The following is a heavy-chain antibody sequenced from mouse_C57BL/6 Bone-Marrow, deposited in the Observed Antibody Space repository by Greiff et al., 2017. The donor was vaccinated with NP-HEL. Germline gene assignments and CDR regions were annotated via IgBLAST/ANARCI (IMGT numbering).Heavy chain of an antibody. CDR3: AVLRDYAMDY. J-gene: IGHJ4*01. Sequence: VQLQQSGAELVKPGASVKLSCKASGYTFTSYWMHWVKQRPGQGLEWIGMIHPNSGSTNYNEKFKSKATLTVDKSSSTAYMQLSSLTSEDSAVYYCAVLRDYAMDYWGQGTSVTVSS. V-gene: IGHV1-64*01. CDR2: IHPNSGST. CDR1: GYTFTSYW.